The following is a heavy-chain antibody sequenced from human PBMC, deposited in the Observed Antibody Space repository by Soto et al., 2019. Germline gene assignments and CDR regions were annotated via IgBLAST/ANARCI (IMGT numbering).Heavy chain of an antibody. CDR1: GYTFTSYG. Sequence: GASVKVSCKASGYTFTSYGISWVRQAPGQGLEWMGWISAYTGNTNYAQKLQGRVTMTTDPSTSTAYMELRSLRSDDTAVYYCARDDLAQGDAFDIWGQGTMVTVSS. CDR2: ISAYTGNT. V-gene: IGHV1-18*01. J-gene: IGHJ3*02. CDR3: ARDDLAQGDAFDI.